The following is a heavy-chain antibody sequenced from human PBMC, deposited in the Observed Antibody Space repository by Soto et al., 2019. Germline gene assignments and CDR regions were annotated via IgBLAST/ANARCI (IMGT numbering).Heavy chain of an antibody. V-gene: IGHV4-39*02. CDR1: GGSINSNNYY. J-gene: IGHJ4*02. D-gene: IGHD2-15*01. CDR2: IYHDGST. CDR3: AKVVVAATRHTDFDS. Sequence: SETLSLTCTVSGGSINSNNYYWAWIRQPPGKGLAWIASIYHDGSTYYNPSLKSRVSISVDTSKNHFSLKLSSATAADTAVYYCAKVVVAATRHTDFDSWGQGTLVTVSS.